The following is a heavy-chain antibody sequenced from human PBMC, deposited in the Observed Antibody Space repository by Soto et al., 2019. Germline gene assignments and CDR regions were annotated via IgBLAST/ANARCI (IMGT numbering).Heavy chain of an antibody. CDR3: AKDINYGDYGSSAFDI. CDR2: ISGSGGST. Sequence: HPGGSLRLSCAASGFTFSSYAMSWVRQAPGKGLEWVSAISGSGGSTYYADSVKGRFTISRDNSKNTLYLQMNSLRAEDMAVYYCAKDINYGDYGSSAFDIWGQGTMVTVSS. CDR1: GFTFSSYA. D-gene: IGHD4-17*01. V-gene: IGHV3-23*01. J-gene: IGHJ3*02.